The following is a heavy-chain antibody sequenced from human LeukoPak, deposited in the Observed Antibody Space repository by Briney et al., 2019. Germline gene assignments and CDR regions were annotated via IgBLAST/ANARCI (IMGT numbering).Heavy chain of an antibody. V-gene: IGHV3-33*08. CDR3: ARDVQQLVPSVSGMDV. J-gene: IGHJ6*02. CDR1: GFTFSSYS. CDR2: IWYDGTNK. D-gene: IGHD6-13*01. Sequence: QTGGSLRLSCAASGFTFSSYSMNWVRQAPGKGLEWVAVIWYDGTNKYYADSVKGRFTISRDNSKNTLYLQMNSLRVEDTAVYYCARDVQQLVPSVSGMDVWGQGTTVTVSS.